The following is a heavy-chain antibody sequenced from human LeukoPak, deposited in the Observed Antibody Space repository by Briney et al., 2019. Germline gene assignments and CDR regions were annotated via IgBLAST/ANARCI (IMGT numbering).Heavy chain of an antibody. V-gene: IGHV4-59*01. CDR3: ARDQGYNAFDI. Sequence: SETLSLTCTVSGGSIGSYYWSWIRQPPGKGLEWIGYIYYSGSTSYNPSLKSRVTISVDTSKNQFSLRLSSVTAADTAVYYCARDQGYNAFDIWGQGTMVTVSS. CDR1: GGSIGSYY. D-gene: IGHD5-24*01. J-gene: IGHJ3*02. CDR2: IYYSGST.